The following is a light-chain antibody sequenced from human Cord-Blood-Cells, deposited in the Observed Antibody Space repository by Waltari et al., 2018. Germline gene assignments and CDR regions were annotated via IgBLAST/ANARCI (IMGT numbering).Light chain of an antibody. CDR1: QSISSW. J-gene: IGKJ4*01. CDR3: QQYNSYLA. Sequence: DIQMTQSPSTLSASVGDRVTITCRASQSISSWLAWYQQKPGKAPKLLIYDAYRLESGVPSRFSGSGSGTEFTLTISSLQPDDFATYYCQQYNSYLACGGGTKVEIK. CDR2: DAY. V-gene: IGKV1-5*01.